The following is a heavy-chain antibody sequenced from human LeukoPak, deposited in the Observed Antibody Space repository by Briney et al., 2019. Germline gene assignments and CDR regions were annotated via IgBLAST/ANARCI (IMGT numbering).Heavy chain of an antibody. J-gene: IGHJ4*02. CDR1: GFTFSSYA. V-gene: IGHV3-53*01. CDR3: ARGGDAFGYSSSWFDY. CDR2: IYSGGST. D-gene: IGHD6-13*01. Sequence: SGGSLRLSCAASGFTFSSYAMSWVRQAPGKGLEWVSVIYSGGSTYYADSVKGRFTISRDNSKNTLYLQMNSLRAEDTAVYYCARGGDAFGYSSSWFDYWGQGTLVTVSS.